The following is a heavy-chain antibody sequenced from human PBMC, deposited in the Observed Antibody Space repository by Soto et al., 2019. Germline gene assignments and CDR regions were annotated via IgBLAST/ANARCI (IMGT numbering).Heavy chain of an antibody. D-gene: IGHD2-2*01. CDR2: INHSGSI. CDR1: GGSFSGYY. CDR3: ARRRVPAATNYYYYYYYMDV. V-gene: IGHV4-34*01. J-gene: IGHJ6*03. Sequence: SETLSLTCAVYGGSFSGYYWSWIRQPPGKRLEWIGEINHSGSINYNPSLKSRVTISVDTSKNQFSLKLSSVTAADTAVYNCARRRVPAATNYYYYYYYMDVWGKGTTVTVSS.